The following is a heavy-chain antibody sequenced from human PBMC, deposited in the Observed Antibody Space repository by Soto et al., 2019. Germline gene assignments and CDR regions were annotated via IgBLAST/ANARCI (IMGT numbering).Heavy chain of an antibody. V-gene: IGHV1-3*01. D-gene: IGHD3-16*02. CDR3: ARDHDYVWGSYRYFSYFDY. Sequence: ASVKVSCKASGYTFTSYAMHWVRQAPGQRLEWMGWINAGNGNTKYSQKFQGRVTITRDTSASTAYMELSSLRSEDTAVYYCARDHDYVWGSYRYFSYFDYWGQGTLVTVSS. CDR2: INAGNGNT. CDR1: GYTFTSYA. J-gene: IGHJ4*02.